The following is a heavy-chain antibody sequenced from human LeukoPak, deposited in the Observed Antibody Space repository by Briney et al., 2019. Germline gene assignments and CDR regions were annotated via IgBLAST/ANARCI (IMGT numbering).Heavy chain of an antibody. CDR1: GYTFTNYD. D-gene: IGHD3-22*01. CDR3: GRWDYDSSGYYYGAY. J-gene: IGHJ4*02. V-gene: IGHV1-8*01. CDR2: MNPNSGNT. Sequence: ASVKVSCKASGYTFTNYDINWVRQATGQGLEWMGWMNPNSGNTGYAQKFQGRVTMTRNTSISTAYMEPSSLRSEDTAVYYCGRWDYDSSGYYYGAYWGQGTLVTVSS.